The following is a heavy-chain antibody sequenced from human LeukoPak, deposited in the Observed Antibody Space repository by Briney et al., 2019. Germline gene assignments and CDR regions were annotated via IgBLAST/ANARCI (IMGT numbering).Heavy chain of an antibody. V-gene: IGHV4-59*12. CDR1: GGSISSYY. CDR3: ARGRSVVVPAARGSPDYYYYMDV. D-gene: IGHD2-2*01. Sequence: SETLSLTCTVSGGSISSYYWSWIRQPPGKGLAWIGYIYYSGSTNYNPSLKSRVTISVDTSKNQFSLKLSSVTAADTAVYYCARGRSVVVPAARGSPDYYYYMDVWGKGTTVTVSS. J-gene: IGHJ6*03. CDR2: IYYSGST.